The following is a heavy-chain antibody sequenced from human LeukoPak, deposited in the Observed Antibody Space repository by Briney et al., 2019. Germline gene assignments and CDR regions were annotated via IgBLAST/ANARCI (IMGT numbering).Heavy chain of an antibody. J-gene: IGHJ4*02. Sequence: ASVKVSCKASGYTFTGYYMHWVRQAPGQGLEWMGWINPNSGGTNYAQKFQGRVTMTRDTSISTAYMELSRLRSDDTAVYYCATRSHITMVRGAPFDYWGQGTLVTVSS. CDR1: GYTFTGYY. V-gene: IGHV1-2*02. D-gene: IGHD3-10*01. CDR2: INPNSGGT. CDR3: ATRSHITMVRGAPFDY.